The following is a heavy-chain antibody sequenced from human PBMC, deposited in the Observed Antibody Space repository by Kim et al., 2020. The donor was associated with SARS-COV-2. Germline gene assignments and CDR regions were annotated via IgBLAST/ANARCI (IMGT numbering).Heavy chain of an antibody. CDR1: GFTFSSFG. Sequence: GGSLRLSCAASGFTFSSFGMHWVRQAPGKGLEWVAVIWYDGSNQYYADSVKGRFTISRDNSKNTLYLQMNSLRAEDTAVYYCARGEKYYDTRVDYWGQGTLVTVSA. V-gene: IGHV3-33*01. CDR2: IWYDGSNQ. D-gene: IGHD3-22*01. J-gene: IGHJ4*02. CDR3: ARGEKYYDTRVDY.